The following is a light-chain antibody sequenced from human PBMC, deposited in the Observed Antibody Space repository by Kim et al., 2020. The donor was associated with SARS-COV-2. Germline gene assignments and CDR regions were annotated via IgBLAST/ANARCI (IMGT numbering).Light chain of an antibody. CDR1: RTY. CDR2: GAF. Sequence: RTYLAWYQQIPGQPPRLLIYGAFSRATGIPDRFSGSGSGTDFTLTISSLEPEDFAVYYCHQYDSSPPTFGQGTKVDIK. J-gene: IGKJ1*01. V-gene: IGKV3-20*01. CDR3: HQYDSSPPT.